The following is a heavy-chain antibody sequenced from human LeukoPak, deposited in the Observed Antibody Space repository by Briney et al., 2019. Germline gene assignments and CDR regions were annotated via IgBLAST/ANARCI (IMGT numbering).Heavy chain of an antibody. J-gene: IGHJ5*02. D-gene: IGHD2-2*01. CDR1: GFTFSSYG. CDR3: ERRPDPEYQLLNWFDP. CDR2: IRYDGSNK. V-gene: IGHV3-30*02. Sequence: GGSLRLSCAASGFTFSSYGMHWVRQAPGKGLEWVAFIRYDGSNKYYADSVKGRFTISRDNSKNTLYLQMNSLRAEDTAVYYCERRPDPEYQLLNWFDPWGQGTLVTVSS.